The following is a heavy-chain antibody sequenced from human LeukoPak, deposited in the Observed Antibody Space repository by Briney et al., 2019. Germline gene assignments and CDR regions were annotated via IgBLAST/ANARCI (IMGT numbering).Heavy chain of an antibody. CDR2: IRSKTHSYAT. CDR3: SRLAGDEYFDISRGPD. V-gene: IGHV3-73*01. D-gene: IGHD3-9*01. Sequence: GASVKVSCKVSGYTLTELSMHWVRQASGKGLEWVGRIRSKTHSYATAYAASVKGRFTISRDDSKNTAYLQMNSLKSEDTAVYYCSRLAGDEYFDISRGPDWGQGTLVTVSS. J-gene: IGHJ4*02. CDR1: GYTLTELS.